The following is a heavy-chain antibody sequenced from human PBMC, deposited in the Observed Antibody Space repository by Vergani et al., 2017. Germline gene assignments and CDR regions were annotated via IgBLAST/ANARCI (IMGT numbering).Heavy chain of an antibody. V-gene: IGHV4-59*04. CDR1: GGSISSYY. J-gene: IGHJ4*02. CDR3: ASPDPKYGSGSYYDFDY. CDR2: IYYSGST. Sequence: QVQLQESGPGLVKPSETLSLTCTVSGGSISSYYWSWIRQPPGKGLEWIGYIYYSGSTYYNPSLKSRVTISVDTSKNQFSLKLSSVTAADTAVYYCASPDPKYGSGSYYDFDYWGQGTLVTVSS. D-gene: IGHD3-10*01.